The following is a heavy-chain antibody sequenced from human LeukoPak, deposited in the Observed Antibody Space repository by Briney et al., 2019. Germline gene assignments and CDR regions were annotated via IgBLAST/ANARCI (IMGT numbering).Heavy chain of an antibody. CDR2: IYYSGST. CDR3: AREGTAGTNLNWFDP. D-gene: IGHD1-1*01. J-gene: IGHJ5*02. CDR1: GGSISTYY. Sequence: SETLSLTCTVSGGSISTYYWSWIRQPPGKGLEWIGDIYYSGSTNYNPSLKSRVTISADTSKNQFSLKLSSVTAADTAVYYCAREGTAGTNLNWFDPWGQGTLVTVSS. V-gene: IGHV4-59*01.